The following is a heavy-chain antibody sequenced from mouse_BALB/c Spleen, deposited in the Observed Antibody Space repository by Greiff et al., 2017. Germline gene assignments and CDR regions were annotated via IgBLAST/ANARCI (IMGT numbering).Heavy chain of an antibody. Sequence: EVQRVESGAELVKPGASVKLSCTASGFNIKDTYMHWVKQRPEQGLEWIGRIDPANGNTKYDPKFQGKATITADTSSNTAYLQLSSLTSEDTAVYYCARGYGYSFAYWGQGTLVTVSA. V-gene: IGHV14-3*02. D-gene: IGHD1-2*01. CDR1: GFNIKDTY. CDR2: IDPANGNT. CDR3: ARGYGYSFAY. J-gene: IGHJ3*01.